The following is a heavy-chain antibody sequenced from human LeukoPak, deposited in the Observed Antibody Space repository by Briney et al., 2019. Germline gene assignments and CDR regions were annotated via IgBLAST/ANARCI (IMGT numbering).Heavy chain of an antibody. J-gene: IGHJ4*02. Sequence: GASVKVSCKASEYTFTSNYIHWARQAPGQGLEWMGMIYPRDGSTSYAQKFQGRVTVTRDTSTSTVHMELSGLRSEDTAVYYCARDQEGFDYWGQGTLVTVSS. CDR3: ARDQEGFDY. CDR1: EYTFTSNY. V-gene: IGHV1-46*01. CDR2: IYPRDGST.